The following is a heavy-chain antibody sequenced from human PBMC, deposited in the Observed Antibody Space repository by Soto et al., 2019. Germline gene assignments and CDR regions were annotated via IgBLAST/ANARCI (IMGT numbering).Heavy chain of an antibody. CDR1: GYSISSGYY. D-gene: IGHD4-17*01. J-gene: IGHJ6*02. Sequence: LSLTCAVSGYSISSGYYWGWIRQPPGKGLEWIGSIHHSGSTHYNPSLKSRVIISVDTSKNQFSLKLSSVTAADTAVYYCARENGDYDYYYYGMDVCGQGTTVTVSS. V-gene: IGHV4-38-2*02. CDR3: ARENGDYDYYYYGMDV. CDR2: IHHSGST.